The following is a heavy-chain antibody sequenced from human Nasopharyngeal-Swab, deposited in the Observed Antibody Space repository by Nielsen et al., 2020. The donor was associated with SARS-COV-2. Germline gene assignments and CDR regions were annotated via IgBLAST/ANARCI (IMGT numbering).Heavy chain of an antibody. V-gene: IGHV3-30*18. Sequence: GGSLRLSCAASGFTFSSYGMHWVRQAPGKGLEWVAVISYDGSNKYYADSVKGRFTISRDNSKNTLYLQMNNLRAEDTAVYYCAKAYGGYVPFDYWGQGTLVTVSS. D-gene: IGHD5-12*01. CDR2: ISYDGSNK. CDR1: GFTFSSYG. CDR3: AKAYGGYVPFDY. J-gene: IGHJ4*02.